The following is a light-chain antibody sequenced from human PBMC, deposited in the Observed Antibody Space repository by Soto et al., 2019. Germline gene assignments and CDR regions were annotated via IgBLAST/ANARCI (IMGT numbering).Light chain of an antibody. CDR2: GAS. J-gene: IGKJ4*01. Sequence: EIVMTQSPATLSVSPGERATLSCRASQSVSSDLAWYAQKPGQAPRLLIYGASTRATGIPASFSGSGSGTEFTLTISSLQSEDLAFYYCQQYNNWPLTFGGGTKVEIK. CDR3: QQYNNWPLT. V-gene: IGKV3-15*01. CDR1: QSVSSD.